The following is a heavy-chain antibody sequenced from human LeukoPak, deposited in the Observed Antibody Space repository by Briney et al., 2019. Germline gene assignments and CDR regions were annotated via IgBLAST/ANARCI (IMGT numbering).Heavy chain of an antibody. CDR2: IYYSGST. V-gene: IGHV4-59*08. CDR1: GGSISSYD. J-gene: IGHJ5*02. CDR3: ARTHIVVVPAAIRIDNWFDP. D-gene: IGHD2-2*01. Sequence: SETLSLTCTVSGGSISSYDWSWIRQPPGKGLEWIGYIYYSGSTNYNPSLNSRVTISVDTSKNQFSLKLSSVTAADTAVYYCARTHIVVVPAAIRIDNWFDPWGQGTLVTVSS.